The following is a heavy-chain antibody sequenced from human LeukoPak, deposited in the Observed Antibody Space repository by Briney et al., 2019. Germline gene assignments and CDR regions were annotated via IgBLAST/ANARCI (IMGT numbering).Heavy chain of an antibody. CDR3: ARGKLDFAF. J-gene: IGHJ4*02. D-gene: IGHD3-9*01. Sequence: PGGSLRLSCAASGFTVSSNYMSWVRQAPGKGLEWVANIKEDGNEKYYVDSVKGRFTISRDNAKNAVYLQMNSLTAEDTAVYYCARGKLDFAFWGQGTLVTVSS. CDR1: GFTVSSNY. CDR2: IKEDGNEK. V-gene: IGHV3-7*04.